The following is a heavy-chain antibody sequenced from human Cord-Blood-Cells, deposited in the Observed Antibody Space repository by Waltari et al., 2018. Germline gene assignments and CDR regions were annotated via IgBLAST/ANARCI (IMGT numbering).Heavy chain of an antibody. CDR2: ISGSGGST. V-gene: IGHV3-23*01. J-gene: IGHJ4*02. D-gene: IGHD3-22*01. Sequence: EVQLLESGGGLVQPGGSLRLSCAASGFTFSSHAMSWVRQAPGKGLEWVSAISGSGGSTYYADSVKGRFTISRDNSKNTLYLQMNSLRAEDTAVYYCAKGPGAYDSSGYYFDYWGQGTLVTVSS. CDR1: GFTFSSHA. CDR3: AKGPGAYDSSGYYFDY.